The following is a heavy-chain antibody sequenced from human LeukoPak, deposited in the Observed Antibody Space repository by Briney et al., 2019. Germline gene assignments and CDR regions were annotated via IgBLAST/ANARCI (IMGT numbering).Heavy chain of an antibody. D-gene: IGHD6-25*01. CDR1: GGSMSDSIT. V-gene: IGHV4/OR15-8*01. Sequence: SETLSLTCSVSGGSMSDSITWGWVRQPPGKGLEWLANIHDDGRTAPNPSLRSRLTISQDRSKNQFSLRVSSVTAADTAFYYCAKVLTAAGLDLWGQGILVTVSS. CDR3: AKVLTAAGLDL. J-gene: IGHJ5*02. CDR2: IHDDGRT.